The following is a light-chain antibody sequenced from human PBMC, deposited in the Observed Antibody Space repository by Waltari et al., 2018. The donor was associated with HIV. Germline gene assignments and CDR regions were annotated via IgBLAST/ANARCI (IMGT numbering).Light chain of an antibody. CDR1: SGDVGGYNY. CDR2: DVT. V-gene: IGLV2-11*01. J-gene: IGLJ2*01. CDR3: CSYAGSYTLI. Sequence: QSALTQPRSVSGSPGQPVTISCTGSSGDVGGYNYVSWYQHHPGKAPRLMIYDVTKRPSGVPDRCSGSKSGNTASLTISGLQAEDEADYYCCSYAGSYTLIFGGGTQLTVL.